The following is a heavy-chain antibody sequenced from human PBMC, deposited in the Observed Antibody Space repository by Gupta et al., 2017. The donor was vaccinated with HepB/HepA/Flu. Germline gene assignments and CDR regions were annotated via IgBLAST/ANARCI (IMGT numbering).Heavy chain of an antibody. V-gene: IGHV1-2*02. CDR2: INPNSGAT. Sequence: QVQLVQSGAEVKKPGASVKVSCKTSGYTFTGNYLHWVRQAPGQGLEWMAWINPNSGATDYAEKFQGRLTVTRDTSISTAYMELNGLGTDDTAMYYCARDSLSTTTTQGYSDFDYWGPGTLVAVSS. CDR1: GYTFTGNY. CDR3: ARDSLSTTTTQGYSDFDY. J-gene: IGHJ4*02. D-gene: IGHD2-21*01.